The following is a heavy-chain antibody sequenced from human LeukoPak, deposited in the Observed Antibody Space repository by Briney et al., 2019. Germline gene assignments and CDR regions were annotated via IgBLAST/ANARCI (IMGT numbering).Heavy chain of an antibody. Sequence: PGGSLRLSCVASGFSFRDYAIHWVRQAPGKGLEYVSVINRDGRITYYADSVKGRFTMSRDNSKNTVYLQVGSLRSEDMAVYYCTRDGGSFCDFDYWGQGALVTVSS. D-gene: IGHD1-26*01. CDR1: GFSFRDYA. V-gene: IGHV3-64*02. CDR2: INRDGRIT. J-gene: IGHJ4*02. CDR3: TRDGGSFCDFDY.